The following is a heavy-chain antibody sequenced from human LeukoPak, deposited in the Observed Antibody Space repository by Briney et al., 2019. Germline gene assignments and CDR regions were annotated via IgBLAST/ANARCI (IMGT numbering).Heavy chain of an antibody. Sequence: ASVKVSCKVSGYTLTELSMHWVRQAPGKGLEWMGGFDPEDGETLYAQKFQGRVTMTEDTSTDTAYMELSSLRSEDTAVYYCATDQRGAGLGFRYGTGSYNGMDVWCQGTTVTVS. D-gene: IGHD3-10*01. CDR3: ATDQRGAGLGFRYGTGSYNGMDV. CDR2: FDPEDGET. CDR1: GYTLTELS. J-gene: IGHJ6*02. V-gene: IGHV1-24*01.